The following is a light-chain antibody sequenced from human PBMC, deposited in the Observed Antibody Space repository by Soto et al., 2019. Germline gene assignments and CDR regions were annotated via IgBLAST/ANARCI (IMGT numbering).Light chain of an antibody. CDR2: GAS. V-gene: IGKV3-20*01. CDR1: ETIGMTS. CDR3: HQYGKSPRT. Sequence: EIVLTQSPGTLSLSPGERATLSCTASETIGMTSLAWYQQKPGQAPWLVIYGASKTAFGIPDRFSGCTSGTVFTLSISSLEPEDFAVYYCHQYGKSPRTLGQGTRLEIK. J-gene: IGKJ2*01.